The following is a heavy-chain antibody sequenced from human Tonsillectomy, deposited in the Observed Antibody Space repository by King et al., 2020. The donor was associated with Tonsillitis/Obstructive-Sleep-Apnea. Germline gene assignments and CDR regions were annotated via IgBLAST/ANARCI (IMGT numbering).Heavy chain of an antibody. CDR2: INPSGGST. D-gene: IGHD3-22*01. J-gene: IGHJ4*02. CDR1: GYTFTSYY. V-gene: IGHV1-46*01. Sequence: VQLVESGAEVKKPGASVKVSCKASGYTFTSYYMHWVRQAPGQGLEWMGIINPSGGSTSYAQKFQGRVTMTRDTSTSTVYMELSSLRSEDTAVYYCARGTYYYDSSGYSFDYWGQGPLVTVSS. CDR3: ARGTYYYDSSGYSFDY.